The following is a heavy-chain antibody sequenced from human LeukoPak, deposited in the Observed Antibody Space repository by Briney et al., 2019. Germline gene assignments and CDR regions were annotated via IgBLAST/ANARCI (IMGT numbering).Heavy chain of an antibody. CDR2: INHSEST. Sequence: RSETLSLTCAVYGGSFSGYYWSWIRQPPGKGLEWIGEINHSESTNYNPSLKSRVAIPVDKSKNQFSLNPRSVTAAHTAVSYSARWRTAAAGTDRYFDYWGQGTLVTVSS. J-gene: IGHJ4*02. CDR1: GGSFSGYY. CDR3: ARWRTAAAGTDRYFDY. D-gene: IGHD6-13*01. V-gene: IGHV4-34*01.